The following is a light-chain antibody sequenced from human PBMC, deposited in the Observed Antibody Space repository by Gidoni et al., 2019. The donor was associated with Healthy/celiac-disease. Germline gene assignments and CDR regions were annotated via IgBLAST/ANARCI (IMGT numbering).Light chain of an antibody. CDR3: QQRNSYPPT. Sequence: DIQLTQSPSFLSASVGDRVTITCRASQGISSYLAWYQQKPGKAPKLLIYAASTLQSGVPSRFSGSGSGTEFTLTISSLQPEEFATYYCQQRNSYPPTFGGGTKVEIK. V-gene: IGKV1-9*01. CDR1: QGISSY. J-gene: IGKJ4*01. CDR2: AAS.